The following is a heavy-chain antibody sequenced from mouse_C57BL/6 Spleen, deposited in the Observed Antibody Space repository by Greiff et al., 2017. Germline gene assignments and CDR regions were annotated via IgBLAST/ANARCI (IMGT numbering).Heavy chain of an antibody. CDR2: IDPEDGDT. V-gene: IGHV14-1*01. CDR3: TTRYYGSSPYYYAMDY. D-gene: IGHD1-1*01. CDR1: GFNIKDYY. J-gene: IGHJ4*01. Sequence: EVKLQESGAELVRPGASVKLSCTASGFNIKDYYMHWVKQRPEQGLEWIGRIDPEDGDTEYAPKFQGKATMTADTSSNTAYLQLSSLTSEDTAVYYCTTRYYGSSPYYYAMDYWGQGTSVTVSS.